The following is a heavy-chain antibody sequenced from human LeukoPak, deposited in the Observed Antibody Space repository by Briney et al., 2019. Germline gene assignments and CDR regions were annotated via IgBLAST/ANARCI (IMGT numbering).Heavy chain of an antibody. D-gene: IGHD6-19*01. Sequence: SETLSLTCAVSGYSISSGYYWGWTRQPPGKGLEWIGSIYHSGSTYYNPSLKSRVTISVDTSKNQFSLKLSSVTAADTAVYYCARLVPLTVAGIFDYWGQGTLVTVSS. CDR2: IYHSGST. CDR3: ARLVPLTVAGIFDY. J-gene: IGHJ4*02. V-gene: IGHV4-38-2*01. CDR1: GYSISSGYY.